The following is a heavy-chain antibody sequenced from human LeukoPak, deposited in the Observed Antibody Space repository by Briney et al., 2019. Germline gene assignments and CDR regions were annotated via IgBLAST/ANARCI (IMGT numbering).Heavy chain of an antibody. Sequence: SETLSLTCTVSGGSISSSYWTWIRQPAGKGLEWIGQIFASGSANYNPSLKSRVAMSVDTSKSQFSLKLSSVTAADTAVYHCARHKSSGTYPLDYWGQGTLVTVSS. CDR3: ARHKSSGTYPLDY. D-gene: IGHD1-26*01. J-gene: IGHJ4*02. CDR2: IFASGSA. CDR1: GGSISSSY. V-gene: IGHV4-4*07.